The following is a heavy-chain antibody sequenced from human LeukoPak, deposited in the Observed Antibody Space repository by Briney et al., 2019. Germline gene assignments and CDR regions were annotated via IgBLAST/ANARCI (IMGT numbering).Heavy chain of an antibody. CDR3: ARDRAYSSGWYDSLDY. CDR1: GGTFSSYA. Sequence: SVKVSCKASGGTFSSYAISWVRQAPGQGLEWMGGIIPIFGTANYAQKFQGRVTITADKSTSTAYMELSSLRSEDTAVYYCARDRAYSSGWYDSLDYWGQGTLVTVSS. V-gene: IGHV1-69*06. D-gene: IGHD6-19*01. CDR2: IIPIFGTA. J-gene: IGHJ4*02.